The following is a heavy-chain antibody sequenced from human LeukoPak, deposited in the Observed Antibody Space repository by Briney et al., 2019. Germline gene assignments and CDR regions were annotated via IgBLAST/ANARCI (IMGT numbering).Heavy chain of an antibody. Sequence: SETLSLTCTVSGGSISSSSYYWGWIRQPPGKGLEWIGSIYHSGSTYYNPSLKSRVTISVDTSKNQLSLKLSSVTAADTAVYYCTTGYITLYGMDVWGQGTTVTVSS. V-gene: IGHV4-39*01. CDR3: TTGYITLYGMDV. D-gene: IGHD6-13*01. CDR2: IYHSGST. CDR1: GGSISSSSYY. J-gene: IGHJ6*02.